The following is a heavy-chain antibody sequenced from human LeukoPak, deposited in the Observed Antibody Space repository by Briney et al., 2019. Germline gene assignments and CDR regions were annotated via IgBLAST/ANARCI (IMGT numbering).Heavy chain of an antibody. D-gene: IGHD1-26*01. J-gene: IGHJ4*02. V-gene: IGHV3-23*01. CDR2: ISGSGGST. CDR3: AISGGYWAWAH. Sequence: GGSLRLSCAASGFTFSSYAMSWVRQAPGKGLEWVSGISGSGGSTNYADSVKGRFTISRDNSKNTLYLQMNSLRAEDTAVYYCAISGGYWAWAHWGQGTLVTVSS. CDR1: GFTFSSYA.